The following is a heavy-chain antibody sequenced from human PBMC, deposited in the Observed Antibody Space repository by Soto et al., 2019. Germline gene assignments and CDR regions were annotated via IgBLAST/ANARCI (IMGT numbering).Heavy chain of an antibody. CDR2: IRSKPNSYAT. J-gene: IGHJ4*02. V-gene: IGHV3-73*01. D-gene: IGHD2-8*02. Sequence: EVQLVESGGGLVQPGGSLKLSCAASGITFSGSAMHWVRQASGKGLEWVGRIRSKPNSYATAYAASVKGRFTISRDDSKNMAYLQMNGLKTEDTGVYYCISVLNTVPDYWGQGTLVTVSS. CDR1: GITFSGSA. CDR3: ISVLNTVPDY.